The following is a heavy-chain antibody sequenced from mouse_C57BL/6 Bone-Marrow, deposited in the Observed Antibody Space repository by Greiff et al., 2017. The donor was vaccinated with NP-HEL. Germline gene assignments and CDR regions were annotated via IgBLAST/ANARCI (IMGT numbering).Heavy chain of an antibody. CDR3: ARKGYDYTWFAY. J-gene: IGHJ3*01. D-gene: IGHD2-4*01. CDR2: IYPRSGNT. V-gene: IGHV1-81*01. CDR1: GYTFTSYG. Sequence: QVQLQQSGAELARPGASVKLSCKASGYTFTSYGISWVKQRTGQGLEWIGEIYPRSGNTYYNEKFKGTATLTADQSSSTAYMELRSLTSEDSAVYFCARKGYDYTWFAYWGQGTLVTVSA.